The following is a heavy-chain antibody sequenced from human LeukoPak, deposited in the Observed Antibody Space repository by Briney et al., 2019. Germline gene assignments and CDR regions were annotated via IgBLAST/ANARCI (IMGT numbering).Heavy chain of an antibody. J-gene: IGHJ4*02. CDR1: GFTFSSYS. D-gene: IGHD3-10*01. CDR3: ARDSSYYAFDY. CDR2: ISSSSSYI. V-gene: IGHV3-21*01. Sequence: GGSLRLSCAAFGFTFSSYSMNWVRQAPGKGLEWVSSISSSSSYIYYADSVKGRFTISRDNAKNSLYLQMNSLRAEDTAMYYCARDSSYYAFDYWGQGTLVTVSS.